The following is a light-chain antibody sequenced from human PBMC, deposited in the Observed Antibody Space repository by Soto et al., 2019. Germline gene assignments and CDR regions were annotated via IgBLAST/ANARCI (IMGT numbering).Light chain of an antibody. V-gene: IGKV1-5*03. CDR1: QSISSW. Sequence: DIQMTQSPSSLSASVGDRVTITCRAGQSISSWLAWYQQKPGRAPKLLIYKASSLESGVPLRFSGSGSGTEFTLTISSLQPDDFATYYCQHYNSYAITFGQGTRLEIK. CDR2: KAS. CDR3: QHYNSYAIT. J-gene: IGKJ5*01.